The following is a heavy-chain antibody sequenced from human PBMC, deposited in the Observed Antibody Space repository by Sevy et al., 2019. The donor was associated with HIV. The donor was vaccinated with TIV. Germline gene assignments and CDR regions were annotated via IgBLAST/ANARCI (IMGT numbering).Heavy chain of an antibody. CDR3: AKGAVPAAMYYYYYGMDV. Sequence: GGSLRLSCAASGFTFSSYGMHWVRQAPGKGLEWVAVISYDGSNKYYADSVKGRLTISRDNSKNTLYLQMNSLRAEETAVYYCAKGAVPAAMYYYYYGMDVWGQGTTVTVSS. J-gene: IGHJ6*02. V-gene: IGHV3-30*18. CDR2: ISYDGSNK. CDR1: GFTFSSYG. D-gene: IGHD2-2*01.